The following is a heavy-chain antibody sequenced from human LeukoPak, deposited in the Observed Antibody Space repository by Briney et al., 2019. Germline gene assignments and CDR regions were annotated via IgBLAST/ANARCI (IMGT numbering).Heavy chain of an antibody. CDR3: ARDIGGTAMVKDY. D-gene: IGHD5-18*01. CDR2: IISSSYI. Sequence: PGRSLRLSCVASGFTFSSYSMNWVRQAHGKGLEWVSSIISSSYIYFADSVKGGFTISRDNAKNPLHLQMNSLRAEDTAVYYCARDIGGTAMVKDYWGQGTLVTVSS. V-gene: IGHV3-21*01. CDR1: GFTFSSYS. J-gene: IGHJ4*02.